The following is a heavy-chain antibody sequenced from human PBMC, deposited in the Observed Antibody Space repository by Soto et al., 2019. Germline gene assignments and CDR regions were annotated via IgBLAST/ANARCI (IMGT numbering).Heavy chain of an antibody. V-gene: IGHV3-49*05. CDR2: IRGKAYGGTT. J-gene: IGHJ6*03. CDR1: VFTFGDYA. D-gene: IGHD2-2*01. CDR3: TRLIVVVPAAMEDYYMDV. Sequence: NPGGSLRLSCTASVFTFGDYAMSWFRQAPGKGLEWVGFIRGKAYGGTTEYAASVKGRFTISRDDSKSIAYLQMNSLKTEDTAVSYCTRLIVVVPAAMEDYYMDVWGKGTTVPVSS.